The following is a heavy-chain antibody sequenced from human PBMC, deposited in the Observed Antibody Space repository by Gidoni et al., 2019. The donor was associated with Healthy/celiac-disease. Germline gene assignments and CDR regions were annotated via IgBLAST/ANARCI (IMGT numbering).Heavy chain of an antibody. CDR3: ARSTYYYDSSGSDPYYFDY. D-gene: IGHD3-22*01. V-gene: IGHV3-33*01. J-gene: IGHJ4*02. CDR1: GFTFSSDG. Sequence: QVQLVESGGGVVQPVRYLRLSCAASGFTFSSDGVPWVLQAPGKGREWVAVIWYDGSNKYYADSVKGRFTISRENSKNTLYLQMNSLRAEDTAVYYCARSTYYYDSSGSDPYYFDYWGQGTLVTVSS. CDR2: IWYDGSNK.